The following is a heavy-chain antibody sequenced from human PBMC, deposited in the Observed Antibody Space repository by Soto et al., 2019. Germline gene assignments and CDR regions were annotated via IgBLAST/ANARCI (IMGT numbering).Heavy chain of an antibody. CDR3: ARQGLRYFDWSRPAGMDV. CDR2: IYPGDSDT. V-gene: IGHV5-51*01. D-gene: IGHD3-9*01. J-gene: IGHJ6*02. CDR1: GYSFTSYW. Sequence: GESLKISCKGSGYSFTSYWIGWVRQMPGKGLEWMGIIYPGDSDTRYSPSLQGQVTISADKSISTAYLQWSSLKASDTAMYYCARQGLRYFDWSRPAGMDVWGQGTTVTVSS.